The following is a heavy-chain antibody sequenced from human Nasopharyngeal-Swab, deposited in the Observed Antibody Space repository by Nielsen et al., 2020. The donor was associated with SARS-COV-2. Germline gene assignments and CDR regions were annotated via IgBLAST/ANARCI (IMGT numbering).Heavy chain of an antibody. Sequence: GESLKISCQGSGYSFTNYWIGWVRQMPGKGLEWMGVIYPGDSNTRYSPSFQGQVTISADKSISTAYLEWSSLKASDTAMYYCARHGRRFYFDSNGHHDWGQGVLVTVTS. CDR3: ARHGRRFYFDSNGHHD. D-gene: IGHD3-22*01. J-gene: IGHJ4*02. CDR1: GYSFTNYW. V-gene: IGHV5-51*01. CDR2: IYPGDSNT.